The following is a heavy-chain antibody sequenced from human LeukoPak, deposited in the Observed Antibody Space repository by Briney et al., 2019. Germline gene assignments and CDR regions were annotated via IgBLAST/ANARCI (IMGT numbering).Heavy chain of an antibody. V-gene: IGHV3-11*03. CDR1: GFTFSDYY. Sequence: GGSLRLSCAASGFTFSDYYMSWIRQAPGKGLEWVSYISSSSSYTNYADSVKGRFTISRDNAKNSLYLQMNSLRAEDTAVYYCARPRPYAAHAFDIWGQGTMVTVSS. D-gene: IGHD6-25*01. J-gene: IGHJ3*02. CDR3: ARPRPYAAHAFDI. CDR2: ISSSSSYT.